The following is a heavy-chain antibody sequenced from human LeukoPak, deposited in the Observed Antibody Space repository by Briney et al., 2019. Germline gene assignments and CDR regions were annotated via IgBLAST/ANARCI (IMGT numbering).Heavy chain of an antibody. D-gene: IGHD3-10*01. V-gene: IGHV3-48*03. CDR2: ISSSGGTI. CDR3: ARSSPYYYGSGVGDY. Sequence: GGSLRLSCAASGFTFSSYEMNWVRQAPGKGLEWVSYISSSGGTIYYADSVKGRFTISRDNAKNSLYLQMNGLRAEDTAVYYCARSSPYYYGSGVGDYWGQGTLVTVSS. J-gene: IGHJ4*02. CDR1: GFTFSSYE.